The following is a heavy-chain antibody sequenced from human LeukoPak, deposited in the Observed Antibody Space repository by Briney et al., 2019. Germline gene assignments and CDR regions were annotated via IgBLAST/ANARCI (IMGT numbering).Heavy chain of an antibody. CDR3: ARVGAYCSSSSCPYYFDF. V-gene: IGHV1-8*01. D-gene: IGHD2-15*01. CDR2: MNPNSGNT. J-gene: IGHJ4*02. CDR1: GYTFTSHD. Sequence: ASVKVSCKASGYTFTSHDVNWVRQATGQGLEWMGWMNPNSGNTGYAQKFQGRVTMTRNISMSTAYMGLSSLRSEDTAVYYCARVGAYCSSSSCPYYFDFWGQGTLVTVSS.